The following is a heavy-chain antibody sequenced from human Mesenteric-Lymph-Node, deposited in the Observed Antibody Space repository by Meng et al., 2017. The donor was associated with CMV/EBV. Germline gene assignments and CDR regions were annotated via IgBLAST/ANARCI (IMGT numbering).Heavy chain of an antibody. CDR1: GDLMSTYY. V-gene: IGHV4-59*01. D-gene: IGHD6-13*01. CDR2: IHDTGTT. Sequence: SETLSLTCSVSGDLMSTYYWAWIRQPPGKGLECIGYIHDTGTTKYNPSLKSRVTISIDTSKNQFSLKVNSVTAADTAVYYCGRVRQQLAFDYWGQGTLVTVSS. J-gene: IGHJ4*02. CDR3: GRVRQQLAFDY.